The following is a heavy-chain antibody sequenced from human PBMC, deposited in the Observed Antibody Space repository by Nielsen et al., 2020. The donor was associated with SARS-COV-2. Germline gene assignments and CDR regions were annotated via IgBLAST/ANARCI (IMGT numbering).Heavy chain of an antibody. Sequence: SLKISCAASGFTFDDYAMHWVRQAPGKGLEWVSGISWNSGSIGYADSVKGQFTNSRDNAKNSLYLQMNSLRAEDTALYYCAKVGVGFGELSLDYWGQGTLVTVSS. J-gene: IGHJ4*02. CDR3: AKVGVGFGELSLDY. V-gene: IGHV3-9*01. CDR2: ISWNSGSI. CDR1: GFTFDDYA. D-gene: IGHD3-10*01.